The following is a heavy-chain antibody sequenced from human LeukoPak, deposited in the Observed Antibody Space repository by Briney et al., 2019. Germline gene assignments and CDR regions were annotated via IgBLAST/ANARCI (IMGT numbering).Heavy chain of an antibody. D-gene: IGHD6-19*01. CDR1: GGSISSSSYY. V-gene: IGHV4-39*01. CDR2: IYYSGST. J-gene: IGHJ6*02. CDR3: ARSHRGWYPNYYYGMDV. Sequence: PSETLSLTCTVSGGSISSSSYYWGWIRQPPGKGLEWIGSIYYSGSTYYNPSLKSRVTISVDTSKNQFSLKLSSVTAADTAVYYCARSHRGWYPNYYYGMDVWGQGTTVTVSS.